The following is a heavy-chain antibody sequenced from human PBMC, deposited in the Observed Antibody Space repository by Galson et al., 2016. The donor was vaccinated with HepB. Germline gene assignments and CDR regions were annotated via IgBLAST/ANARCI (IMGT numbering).Heavy chain of an antibody. CDR2: IDPSDSFT. J-gene: IGHJ6*02. D-gene: IGHD4-17*01. CDR1: GYSFTNYW. CDR3: SIHTVYGDYVYGLDV. Sequence: QSGAEVKKPGESLRISCKGSGYSFTNYWISWVRQMPGKGLEWMGRIDPSDSFTNYSPSFQGHVTISADKSISTAYLQWSSLMASDTAMYYYSIHTVYGDYVYGLDVWGQGTTVTVSS. V-gene: IGHV5-10-1*01.